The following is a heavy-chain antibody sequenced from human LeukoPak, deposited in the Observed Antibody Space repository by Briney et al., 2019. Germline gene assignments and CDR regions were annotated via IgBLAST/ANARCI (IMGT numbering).Heavy chain of an antibody. J-gene: IGHJ4*02. CDR2: IDSGGST. D-gene: IGHD5-24*01. CDR1: GFTVSSNY. CDR3: ARLTYGYNSGLDY. Sequence: GGSLRLSCAASGFTVSSNYMSWVRQAPGKGLEWVSVIDSGGSTYYADSVKGRFTISRDNSKNTLYLQMNSLRAEDTAVYYCARLTYGYNSGLDYWGQGTLVTVSS. V-gene: IGHV3-66*02.